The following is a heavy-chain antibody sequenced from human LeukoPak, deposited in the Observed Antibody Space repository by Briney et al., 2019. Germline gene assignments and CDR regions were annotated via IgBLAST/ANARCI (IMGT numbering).Heavy chain of an antibody. J-gene: IGHJ4*02. CDR3: ARGVNYDATPADY. Sequence: RTGGSLRLSCAASGFTFDDYGMSWVRQAPGKGLEWVSGINWNGGSTGYADSVKGRFTISRDNAKNSLYLQTNSLRAEDTALYYCARGVNYDATPADYWGQGTLVTVSS. D-gene: IGHD3-16*01. V-gene: IGHV3-20*04. CDR1: GFTFDDYG. CDR2: INWNGGST.